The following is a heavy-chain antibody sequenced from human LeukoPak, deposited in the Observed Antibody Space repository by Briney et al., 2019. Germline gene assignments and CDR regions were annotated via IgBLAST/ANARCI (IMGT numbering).Heavy chain of an antibody. Sequence: SETLSLTCAVYGGSFSGYYWSWIRQPPGKGLEWIGEINHSGSTNYNPSLKSRVTISVDTSKNQFSLKLSSVTAADTAVYFCARAGGYGDYVRDYYYMDVWGKGTTVTVSS. J-gene: IGHJ6*03. D-gene: IGHD4-17*01. CDR2: INHSGST. CDR3: ARAGGYGDYVRDYYYMDV. CDR1: GGSFSGYY. V-gene: IGHV4-34*01.